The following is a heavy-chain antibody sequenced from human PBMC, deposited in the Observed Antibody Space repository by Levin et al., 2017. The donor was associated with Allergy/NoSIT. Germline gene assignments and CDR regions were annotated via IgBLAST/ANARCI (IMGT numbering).Heavy chain of an antibody. CDR3: AREYCSGSSCYYFDY. CDR1: GDSISSSNW. V-gene: IGHV4-4*02. CDR2: IFHSGNT. Sequence: SSETLSLTCAVSGDSISSSNWWSWVRQPPGKGLEWLGEIFHSGNTNYNPSLKSRVTISVDKSKNQFSLKLSSVAAADTAMYYCAREYCSGSSCYYFDYWGQGTLLTVSS. J-gene: IGHJ4*02. D-gene: IGHD2-15*01.